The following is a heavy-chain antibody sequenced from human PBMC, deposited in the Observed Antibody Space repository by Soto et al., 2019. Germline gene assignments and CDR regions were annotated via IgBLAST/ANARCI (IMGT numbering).Heavy chain of an antibody. CDR1: GVTFTRYS. J-gene: IGHJ4*02. Sequence: GGSLGLTCTASGVTFTRYSMHWVRQAPGKGLEWVSSISSTTNYIYYGDSMKGRFTISRDNAKNSLYLEMNSLRAEDTAVYYCARESEDLTSNFDYWGQGTLVPVSS. V-gene: IGHV3-21*06. CDR2: ISSTTNYI. CDR3: ARESEDLTSNFDY.